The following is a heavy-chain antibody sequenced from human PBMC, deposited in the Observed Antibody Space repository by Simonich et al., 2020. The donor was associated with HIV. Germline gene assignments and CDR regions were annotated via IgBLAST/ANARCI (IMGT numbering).Heavy chain of an antibody. CDR3: AVVVVVDPLDY. J-gene: IGHJ4*02. CDR1: GFTFRKYA. V-gene: IGHV3-23*01. CDR2: IRAGGERT. Sequence: EVQLLESGGGSVQPGGSLRLSCAASGFTFRKYAMSWVRQAPGEGLGVCSCIRAGGERTFYADSVKGRFTISRDNSNNTLYLQMNSLRADDTAVYYCAVVVVVDPLDYWGQGTLVTVSS. D-gene: IGHD3-22*01.